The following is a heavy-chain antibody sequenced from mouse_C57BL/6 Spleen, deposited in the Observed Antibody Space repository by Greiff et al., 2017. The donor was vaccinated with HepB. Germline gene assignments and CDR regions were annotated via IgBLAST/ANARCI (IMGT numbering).Heavy chain of an antibody. CDR1: GFSLTSYG. D-gene: IGHD3-1*01. Sequence: VKLVESGPGLVQPSQSLSITCTVSGFSLTSYGVHWVRQSPGKGLEWLGVIWRGGSTDYNAAFMSRLSITKDNSKSQVFFKMNSLQADDTAIYYCAKNGGFRDYFDYWGQGTTLTVSS. CDR2: IWRGGST. J-gene: IGHJ2*01. V-gene: IGHV2-5*01. CDR3: AKNGGFRDYFDY.